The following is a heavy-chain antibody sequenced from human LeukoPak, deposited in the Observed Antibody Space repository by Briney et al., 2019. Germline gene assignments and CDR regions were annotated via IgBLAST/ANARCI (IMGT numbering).Heavy chain of an antibody. J-gene: IGHJ4*02. D-gene: IGHD3-9*01. Sequence: GASVKVSCKASGGSFSTYAIYWVRQAPGQGLEWMGEIIPIFGTANYAQKFQGRVTISADESSSTGYMELSSLRSEDTAVYYCATLTGSVHFDYWGQGTLVTVSS. CDR1: GGSFSTYA. V-gene: IGHV1-69*13. CDR2: IIPIFGTA. CDR3: ATLTGSVHFDY.